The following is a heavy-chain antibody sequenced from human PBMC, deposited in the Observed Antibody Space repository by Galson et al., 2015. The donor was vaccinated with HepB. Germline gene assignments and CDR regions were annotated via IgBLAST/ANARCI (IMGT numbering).Heavy chain of an antibody. D-gene: IGHD6-19*01. V-gene: IGHV3-48*02. J-gene: IGHJ3*02. Sequence: SLRLSCAASGFTFSSYSMNWVRQAPGKGLEWVSYLSYGGNSIYYADSVKGRFTISRDNAKNSLYLQMNSLRDEDTAVYYCARDLAWVAGKQTGNDAFDIWGQGTVVTVSS. CDR1: GFTFSSYS. CDR3: ARDLAWVAGKQTGNDAFDI. CDR2: LSYGGNSI.